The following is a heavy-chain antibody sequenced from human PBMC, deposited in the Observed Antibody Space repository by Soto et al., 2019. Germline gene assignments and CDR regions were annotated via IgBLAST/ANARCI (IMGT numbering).Heavy chain of an antibody. CDR1: GFSLSTSGVG. Sequence: SGPTLVNPTQTLTLTCTFSGFSLSTSGVGVGWIRQPPGKALEWLALIYWNDDKRYSPSLKSRLTITKDTSKNQVVLTMTNMDPVDTATYYCATFGGYDILTGYSTSDYWGQGTLVTVS. D-gene: IGHD3-9*01. V-gene: IGHV2-5*01. CDR3: ATFGGYDILTGYSTSDY. J-gene: IGHJ4*02. CDR2: IYWNDDK.